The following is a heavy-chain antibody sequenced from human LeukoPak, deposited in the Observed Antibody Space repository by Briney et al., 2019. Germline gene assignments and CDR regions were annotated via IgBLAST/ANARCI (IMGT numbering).Heavy chain of an antibody. CDR3: ARSQGDCSSTSCYNAAFYYYYMDV. CDR2: IIPIFGTA. Sequence: SVKVSCKASGGTFSSYAISWVRQAPGQGLEWMRGIIPIFGTANYAQKFQGRVTITADESTSTAYMELSSLRSEDTAVYYCARSQGDCSSTSCYNAAFYYYYMDVWGKGTTVTVSS. CDR1: GGTFSSYA. V-gene: IGHV1-69*13. D-gene: IGHD2-2*02. J-gene: IGHJ6*03.